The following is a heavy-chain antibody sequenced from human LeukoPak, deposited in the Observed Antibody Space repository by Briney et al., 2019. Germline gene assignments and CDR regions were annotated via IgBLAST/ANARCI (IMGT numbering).Heavy chain of an antibody. Sequence: GGSLRLSCAASGFTFANYAMNWFRHTPGKGLEWLSDISSTNAIYYADSLKGRFTISRDNPQESLYLQMNSLRTEHTAVYYCARDDKWAFDYWGQGTLV. V-gene: IGHV3-69-1*02. D-gene: IGHD1-26*01. CDR3: ARDDKWAFDY. J-gene: IGHJ4*02. CDR2: ISSTNAI. CDR1: GFTFANYA.